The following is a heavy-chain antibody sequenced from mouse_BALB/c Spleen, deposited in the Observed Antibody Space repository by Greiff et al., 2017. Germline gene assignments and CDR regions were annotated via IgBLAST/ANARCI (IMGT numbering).Heavy chain of an antibody. Sequence: VQVVESGPGLVAPSQSLSITCTVSGFSLTSYGVHWVRQPPGKGLEWLGVIWAGGSTNYNSALMSRLSISKDNSKSQVFLKMNSLQTDDTAMYYCARDKGNYVGAMDYWGQGTSVTVSS. D-gene: IGHD2-1*01. J-gene: IGHJ4*01. CDR2: IWAGGST. CDR1: GFSLTSYG. CDR3: ARDKGNYVGAMDY. V-gene: IGHV2-9*02.